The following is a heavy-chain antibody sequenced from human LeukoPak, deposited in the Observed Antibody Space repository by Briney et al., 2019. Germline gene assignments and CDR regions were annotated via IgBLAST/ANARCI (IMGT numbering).Heavy chain of an antibody. D-gene: IGHD4-23*01. CDR1: GGSISSGDYY. CDR3: ARGVGTGPVDY. CDR2: IYYSGST. Sequence: SQTLSLTCTVSGGSISSGDYYWSWIRQPPGKGLEWIGYIYYSGSTYYNPSLKSRVTISVDTSKNQFPLKLSSVTAEDTAVYYCARGVGTGPVDYWGQGTLVTVSS. J-gene: IGHJ4*02. V-gene: IGHV4-30-4*08.